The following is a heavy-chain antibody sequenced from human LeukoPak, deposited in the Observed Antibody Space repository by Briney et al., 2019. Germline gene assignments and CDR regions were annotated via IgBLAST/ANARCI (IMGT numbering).Heavy chain of an antibody. J-gene: IGHJ4*02. CDR2: IIPIFGIA. Sequence: SVKVSCKASGGTFSSYAISWVRQAPGQGLEWMGRIIPIFGIANHAQKFQGRVTITADKSTSTAYMELSSLRSEDTAVYYCATTYYYDSSGLYYWGQGTLVTVSS. CDR1: GGTFSSYA. D-gene: IGHD3-22*01. V-gene: IGHV1-69*04. CDR3: ATTYYYDSSGLYY.